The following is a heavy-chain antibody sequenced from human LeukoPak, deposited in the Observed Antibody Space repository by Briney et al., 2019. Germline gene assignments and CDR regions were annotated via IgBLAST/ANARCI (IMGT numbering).Heavy chain of an antibody. CDR2: ISYDGSNK. J-gene: IGHJ3*02. V-gene: IGHV3-30-3*01. CDR3: AREWLLYTPNDAFDI. CDR1: GFTFSSYA. D-gene: IGHD3-3*01. Sequence: TGGSLRLSCAASGFTFSSYAMHWVRQAPGKGLEWVAVISYDGSNKYYADSVKGRFTISRDNSKNTLYLQMNSLRAEDTAVYYCAREWLLYTPNDAFDIWGQGTMATVSS.